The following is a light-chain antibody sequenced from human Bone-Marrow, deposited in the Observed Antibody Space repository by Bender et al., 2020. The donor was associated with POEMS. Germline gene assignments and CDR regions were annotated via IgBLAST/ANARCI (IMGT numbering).Light chain of an antibody. V-gene: IGLV2-14*02. CDR1: ASDIGSYNF. Sequence: QSALTQPASVSGSPGQSITFSCTGTASDIGSYNFVSWYQQHPGKAPKLVIYEGDKRPSGISSRFSGSKSGNTASLTISGLQAEDEADYYCTSYTTSNTLLFGGGTKLTVL. J-gene: IGLJ3*02. CDR3: TSYTTSNTLL. CDR2: EGD.